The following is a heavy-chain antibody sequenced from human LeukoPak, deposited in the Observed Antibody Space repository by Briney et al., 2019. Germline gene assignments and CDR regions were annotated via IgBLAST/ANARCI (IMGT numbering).Heavy chain of an antibody. Sequence: ASVKVSCKASGGTFSNSAISWVRQAPGQGLEWMGWISAYNGNTNYAQKLQGRVTMTTDTSTSTAYMELRSLRSDDTAVYYCARAPPYYDILTGYYTPELDYWGQGTLVTVSS. CDR3: ARAPPYYDILTGYYTPELDY. V-gene: IGHV1-18*01. D-gene: IGHD3-9*01. CDR2: ISAYNGNT. J-gene: IGHJ4*02. CDR1: GGTFSNSA.